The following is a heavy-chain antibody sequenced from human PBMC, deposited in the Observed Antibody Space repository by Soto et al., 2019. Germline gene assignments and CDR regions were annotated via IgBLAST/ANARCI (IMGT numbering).Heavy chain of an antibody. CDR2: ISWNSGSI. V-gene: IGHV3-9*01. J-gene: IGHJ6*03. CDR1: GFTFDDYA. Sequence: PGGSLRLSCAASGFTFDDYAMHWVRQAPGKGLEWVSGISWNSGSIGYADSVKGRFTISRDNAKNSLYLQMNSLRAEDTALYYCAKDYVAAPHYYYYMDVWGKGTTVTVSS. CDR3: AKDYVAAPHYYYYMDV. D-gene: IGHD6-6*01.